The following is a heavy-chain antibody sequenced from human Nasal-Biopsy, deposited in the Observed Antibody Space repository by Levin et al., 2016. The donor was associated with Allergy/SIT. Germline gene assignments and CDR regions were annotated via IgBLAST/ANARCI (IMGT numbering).Heavy chain of an antibody. CDR1: GGSISSSNW. Sequence: SETLSLTCAVSGGSISSSNWWSWVRQPPGKGLEWIGEIHHSGSTNYNPSLKSRVTISVDKPKNQFSLKLSSVTAADTAVYYCAKGGGTWDYWGQGALVTVSS. J-gene: IGHJ4*02. CDR2: IHHSGST. V-gene: IGHV4-4*02. D-gene: IGHD1-26*01. CDR3: AKGGGTWDY.